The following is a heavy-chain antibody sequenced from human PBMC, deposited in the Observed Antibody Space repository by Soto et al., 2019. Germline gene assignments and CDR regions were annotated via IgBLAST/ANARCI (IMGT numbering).Heavy chain of an antibody. J-gene: IGHJ6*02. D-gene: IGHD3-16*01. CDR2: IYYSGYT. CDR1: GGSISSSSYY. CDR3: TRHNGPLYVGYYYDMDV. Sequence: SETLSLTCTVSGGSISSSSYYWGWIRQPPGKGLEWIGSIYYSGYTYYNPSLKSRVTISVDTSKNQFSLKLSSVTAADTAVYYCTRHNGPLYVGYYYDMDVWGQGTTVTVSS. V-gene: IGHV4-39*01.